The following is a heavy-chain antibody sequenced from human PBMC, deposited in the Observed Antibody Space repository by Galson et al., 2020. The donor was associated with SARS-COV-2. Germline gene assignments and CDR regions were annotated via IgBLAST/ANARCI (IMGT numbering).Heavy chain of an antibody. V-gene: IGHV4-34*01. J-gene: IGHJ6*02. D-gene: IGHD6-13*01. Sequence: SETLSLTCAVYGGSFSGYYWSWIRQPPGKGLEWIGEINHSGSTNYNPSLKSRVTISVDTSKNQFSLKLSSVTAADTAVYYCARGLPSSSWYYYYGMDVWGQGTTGTVSS. CDR1: GGSFSGYY. CDR3: ARGLPSSSWYYYYGMDV. CDR2: INHSGST.